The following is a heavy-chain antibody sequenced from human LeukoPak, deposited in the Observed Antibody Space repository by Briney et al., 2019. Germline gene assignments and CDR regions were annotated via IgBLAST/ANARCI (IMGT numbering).Heavy chain of an antibody. CDR2: INTDARTI. CDR1: GFAFNRNW. CDR3: VRGQATAWGLDY. D-gene: IGHD6-13*01. Sequence: GGSLRLSCAASGFAFNRNWMHWVCQAPGKGLMWVAHINTDARTISYAAFVNGRFTISRDNAKNTLYLQMNSLTAEDTALYYCVRGQATAWGLDYWGQGTLVTVSS. V-gene: IGHV3-74*01. J-gene: IGHJ4*02.